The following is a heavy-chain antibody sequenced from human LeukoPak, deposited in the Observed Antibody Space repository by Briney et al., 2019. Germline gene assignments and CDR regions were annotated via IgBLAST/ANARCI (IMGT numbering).Heavy chain of an antibody. CDR2: INTNTGNP. CDR1: GYTFTSYA. J-gene: IGHJ5*02. D-gene: IGHD5-18*01. Sequence: ASVKVSCKASGYTFTSYAMNWVRQAPGQGLEWMGWINTNTGNPTYAQGFTGRFVFSLDTSVSTAYLQISSLKAEDTAVYYCARNPWGFDTAMVSPRYWFDPWGQGTLVTVSS. CDR3: ARNPWGFDTAMVSPRYWFDP. V-gene: IGHV7-4-1*02.